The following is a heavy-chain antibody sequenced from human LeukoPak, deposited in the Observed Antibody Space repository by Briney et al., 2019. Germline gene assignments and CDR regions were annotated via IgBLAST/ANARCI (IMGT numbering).Heavy chain of an antibody. CDR2: IDPRGGST. CDR1: GYTFTRNY. Sequence: ASVKVSCKASGYTFTRNYMHWVRQAPGQGLEWMGIIDPRGGSTTYAQKFQGRLTMTRDTSTSTVYMELSSLRSEDTAVYYCAREDADYTFSFDFWGQGTLVTVSS. V-gene: IGHV1-46*01. J-gene: IGHJ4*02. D-gene: IGHD4-17*01. CDR3: AREDADYTFSFDF.